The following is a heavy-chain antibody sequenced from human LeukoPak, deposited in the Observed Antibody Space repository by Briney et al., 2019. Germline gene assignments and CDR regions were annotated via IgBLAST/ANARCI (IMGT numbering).Heavy chain of an antibody. CDR1: GGTFSSYA. Sequence: SVKVSCKASGGTFSSYAISWVRQAPGQGLEWMGRIIPILGIANYAQKFQGRVTITADKSTSTAYMELSSLRSEDTDVYYCARGTIGYSSGLDVWGQGTTVTVSS. CDR2: IIPILGIA. V-gene: IGHV1-69*04. CDR3: ARGTIGYSSGLDV. D-gene: IGHD6-19*01. J-gene: IGHJ6*02.